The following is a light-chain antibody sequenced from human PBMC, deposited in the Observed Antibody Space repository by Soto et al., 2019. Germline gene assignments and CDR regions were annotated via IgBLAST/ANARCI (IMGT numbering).Light chain of an antibody. CDR2: GAS. V-gene: IGKV3-15*01. Sequence: EIVMTQSPATLSVSPGERTTLSCRASQSVSRILAWYQQKPGQAPRLLIYGASTRATGIPVRFSGSGSGTEFTLTISSLQSEDFAVYFCQQYGSSPTFGQGTTGDIK. CDR3: QQYGSSPT. CDR1: QSVSRI. J-gene: IGKJ1*01.